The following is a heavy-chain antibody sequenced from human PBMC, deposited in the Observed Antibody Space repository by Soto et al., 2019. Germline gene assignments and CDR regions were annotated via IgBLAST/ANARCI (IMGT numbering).Heavy chain of an antibody. V-gene: IGHV1-18*04. Sequence: GASVKVSCKASGYTFTSYGISWVRQAPGQGLEWMGWISAYNGNTNYAQKLQGRVTMTTDTSTSTAYMELRSLRSDDTAVYYCARDILYYYDSSDYYYYGMDVWGQGTTVTAP. CDR2: ISAYNGNT. CDR3: ARDILYYYDSSDYYYYGMDV. CDR1: GYTFTSYG. J-gene: IGHJ6*02. D-gene: IGHD3-22*01.